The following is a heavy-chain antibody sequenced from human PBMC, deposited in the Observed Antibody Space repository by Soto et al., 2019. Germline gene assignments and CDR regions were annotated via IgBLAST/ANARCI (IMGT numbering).Heavy chain of an antibody. J-gene: IGHJ3*02. CDR3: ARSSRLWLASDALDI. V-gene: IGHV5-51*01. CDR1: GYSFTSYW. CDR2: IYPGDSDT. Sequence: GESLKISCKGSGYSFTSYWIGWVRQMPGKGLEWMGIIYPGDSDTRYSPSFQGQVTISADKSISTAYLQWSSLKASDTAMYYCARSSRLWLASDALDIWGQGTMVTVSS. D-gene: IGHD6-19*01.